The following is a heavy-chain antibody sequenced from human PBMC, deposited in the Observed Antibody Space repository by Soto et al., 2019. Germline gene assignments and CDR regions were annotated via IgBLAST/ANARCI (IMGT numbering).Heavy chain of an antibody. CDR3: ARLYPKQIVVVTANGDAFDI. V-gene: IGHV4-39*01. CDR2: IYYSGST. Sequence: SETLSLTCTVSGGSISSSSYYWGWIRQPPGKGLEWIGSIYYSGSTYYNPPLKSRVTISVDTSKNQFSLKLSSVTAADTAVYYCARLYPKQIVVVTANGDAFDIWGQGTMVTVS. D-gene: IGHD2-21*02. CDR1: GGSISSSSYY. J-gene: IGHJ3*02.